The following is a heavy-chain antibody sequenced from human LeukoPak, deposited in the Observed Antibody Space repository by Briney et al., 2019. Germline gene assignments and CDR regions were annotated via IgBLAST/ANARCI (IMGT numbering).Heavy chain of an antibody. V-gene: IGHV4-30-2*01. Sequence: SETLSLTCTVSGGSISSGGYYWSWIRQPPGKGLEWIGYIYHSGSTYYNPSLKSRVTISVDRSKNQFSLKLSSVTAADTAVYYCARGDGSSSVRGHNWFDPWGQGTLVTVSS. CDR1: GGSISSGGYY. CDR3: ARGDGSSSVRGHNWFDP. J-gene: IGHJ5*02. D-gene: IGHD6-6*01. CDR2: IYHSGST.